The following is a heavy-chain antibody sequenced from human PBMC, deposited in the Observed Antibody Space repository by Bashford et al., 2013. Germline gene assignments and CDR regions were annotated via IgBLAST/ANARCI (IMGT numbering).Heavy chain of an antibody. J-gene: IGHJ4*02. CDR3: ARHGSTRRHFEF. Sequence: LETLSLTCAVSVAPSLVTTGAGSGSPQEGTGVDWVCPLQWEHQLQPSLKSRVTTSVDTSKNQFSLKLSSVTAADTAIYYCARHGSTRRHFEFWGQGTLVTVSS. V-gene: IGHV4-59*08. CDR1: VAPSLVTT. D-gene: IGHD1-7*01. CDR2: PLQWEH.